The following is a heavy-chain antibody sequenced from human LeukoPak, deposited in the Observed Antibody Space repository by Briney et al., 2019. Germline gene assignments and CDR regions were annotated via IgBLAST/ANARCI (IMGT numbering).Heavy chain of an antibody. Sequence: SETLSLTCAVSGGSISIGGYSWSWIRQPPGKGLEWIGYIYHSGSTYYNPSLKSRVTISVDRSKNQFSLKLCSVTAADTAVYYCAARFYCSSTSCNYYYYGMDVWGQGTTVTVSS. CDR1: GGSISIGGYS. V-gene: IGHV4-30-2*01. D-gene: IGHD2-2*01. CDR2: IYHSGST. J-gene: IGHJ6*02. CDR3: AARFYCSSTSCNYYYYGMDV.